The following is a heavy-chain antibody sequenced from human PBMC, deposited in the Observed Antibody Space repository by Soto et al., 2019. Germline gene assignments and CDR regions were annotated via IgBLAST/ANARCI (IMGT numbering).Heavy chain of an antibody. CDR2: INHSGST. CDR3: ARGRWSSTSCYVGFDP. CDR1: GGSFSGYY. V-gene: IGHV4-34*01. J-gene: IGHJ5*02. D-gene: IGHD2-2*01. Sequence: SETLSLTCAVHGGSFSGYYWSWIRQPPGKGLEWIGEINHSGSTNYNPSLKSRVTISVDTSKNQFSLKLSSVTAADTAVYYCARGRWSSTSCYVGFDPLGQGTLVTVSS.